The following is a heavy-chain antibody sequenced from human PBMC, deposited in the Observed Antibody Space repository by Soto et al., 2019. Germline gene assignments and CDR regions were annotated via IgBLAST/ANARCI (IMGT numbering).Heavy chain of an antibody. J-gene: IGHJ6*02. CDR2: IYYSGST. V-gene: IGHV4-39*01. CDR3: ARRAVAVAGTVHYYYGMDV. D-gene: IGHD6-19*01. Sequence: SETLSLTCTVSGGSISSSSYYWGWIRQPPGKGLEWIGSIYYSGSTYYNPSLKSRVTISVDTSKNQFSLKLSSVTAADTAVYYCARRAVAVAGTVHYYYGMDVWGQGTTVTVS. CDR1: GGSISSSSYY.